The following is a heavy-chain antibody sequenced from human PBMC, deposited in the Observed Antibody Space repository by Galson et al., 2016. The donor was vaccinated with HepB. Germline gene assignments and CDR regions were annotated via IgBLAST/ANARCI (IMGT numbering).Heavy chain of an antibody. Sequence: SLRLSCASSGFTFSSYAMSWVRQAPGKGREWVSAISGSSGSTYYADSVKGRFTIARANSTNTLYLQMNSLRAEDTAVYYCAKAADYYDSSGYYYLNWFDPWGQGTLVTVSS. CDR3: AKAADYYDSSGYYYLNWFDP. V-gene: IGHV3-23*01. CDR2: ISGSSGST. CDR1: GFTFSSYA. D-gene: IGHD3-22*01. J-gene: IGHJ5*02.